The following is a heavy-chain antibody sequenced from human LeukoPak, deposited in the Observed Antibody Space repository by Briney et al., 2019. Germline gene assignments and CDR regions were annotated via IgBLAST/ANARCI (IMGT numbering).Heavy chain of an antibody. V-gene: IGHV3-74*01. D-gene: IGHD1-26*01. CDR3: ARDSGSYFPWQVDY. J-gene: IGHJ4*02. Sequence: GGCLRLSSASTAVTCSSDWKRWVRQSPGNGLEWVSRINSDGSSTSYADSVKGRFTISRDNAKNTLYLQMNSLRAEDTAVYYCARDSGSYFPWQVDYWGQGTLVTVSS. CDR2: INSDGSST. CDR1: AVTCSSDW.